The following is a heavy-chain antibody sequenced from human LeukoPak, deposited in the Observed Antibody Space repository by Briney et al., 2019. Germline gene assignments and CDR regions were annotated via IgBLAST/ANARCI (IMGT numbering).Heavy chain of an antibody. CDR3: ARVGEDSSGWPYYFDY. D-gene: IGHD6-19*01. CDR2: IYYSGST. V-gene: IGHV4-59*01. Sequence: SETLSLTCTVSGSSISSYYWSWIRQPPGKGLEWIGYIYYSGSTNYNPSLKSRVTISVDTSKNQFSLKLSSVTAADTAVYYCARVGEDSSGWPYYFDYWGQGTLVTVSS. CDR1: GSSISSYY. J-gene: IGHJ4*02.